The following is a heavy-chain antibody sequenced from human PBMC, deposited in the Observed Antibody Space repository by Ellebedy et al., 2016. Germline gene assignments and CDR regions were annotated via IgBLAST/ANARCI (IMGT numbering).Heavy chain of an antibody. CDR1: GGTFSTYG. J-gene: IGHJ4*02. Sequence: ASVKVSCKASGGTFSTYGISWVRQAPGQGLEWMGIIDPSGGSTSYAQKFQGRVTMTRDTSTSTVYMELSSLRSEDTAVYYCARVPYDILSGYDKGFDGWGQGTLVTVSS. D-gene: IGHD3-9*01. CDR3: ARVPYDILSGYDKGFDG. CDR2: IDPSGGST. V-gene: IGHV1-46*01.